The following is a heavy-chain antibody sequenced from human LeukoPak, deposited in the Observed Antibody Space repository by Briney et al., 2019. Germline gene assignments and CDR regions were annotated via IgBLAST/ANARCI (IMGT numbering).Heavy chain of an antibody. CDR1: GYSISSGYY. V-gene: IGHV4-38-2*02. D-gene: IGHD3-10*01. Sequence: SETLSLTCTVSGYSISSGYYWGWIRQPPGKGLEWIGSIYHSGSTYYNPSLKSRVTISVDTSKNQFSLKLSSVTAADTAVYYCARDEVTMVRGVIFPRHPGDNWFDPWGQGTLVTVSS. J-gene: IGHJ5*02. CDR3: ARDEVTMVRGVIFPRHPGDNWFDP. CDR2: IYHSGST.